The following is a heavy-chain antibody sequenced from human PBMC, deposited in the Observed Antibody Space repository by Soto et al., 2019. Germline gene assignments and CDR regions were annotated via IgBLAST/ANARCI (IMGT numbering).Heavy chain of an antibody. CDR3: VKHEVIEARDL. V-gene: IGHV3-21*01. D-gene: IGHD3-16*02. CDR2: ITSSGSYV. CDR1: GFTFSRNT. Sequence: PGGSLRLSCVTSGFTFSRNTMNWVRQAPGKGLEWVASITSSGSYVYYADSVKGRFSASRDNAKNSLSLQMDSLRPDDTAIYFCVKHEVIEARDLWCQGTTVTVS. J-gene: IGHJ6*02.